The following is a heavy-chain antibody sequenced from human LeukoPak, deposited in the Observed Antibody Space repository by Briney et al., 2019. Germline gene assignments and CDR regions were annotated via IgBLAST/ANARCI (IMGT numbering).Heavy chain of an antibody. CDR3: ARDIKPPGYYYDSSGYYYFDY. CDR2: IIPILGIA. CDR1: GYTFTSYA. Sequence: AASVKVPCKASGYTFTSYAISWVRQAPGQGLEWMGRIIPILGIANYAQKFQGRVTITADKSTSTAYMELSSLRSEDTAVYYCARDIKPPGYYYDSSGYYYFDYWGQGTLVTVSS. J-gene: IGHJ4*02. D-gene: IGHD3-22*01. V-gene: IGHV1-69*04.